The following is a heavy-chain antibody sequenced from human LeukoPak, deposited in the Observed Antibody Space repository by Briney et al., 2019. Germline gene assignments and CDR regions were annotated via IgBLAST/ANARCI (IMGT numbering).Heavy chain of an antibody. V-gene: IGHV3-74*01. CDR3: ARAVRYYDFSTPHIDY. Sequence: PGGSLRLSCAASGFTFSSYWMHWVRQAPGKGLVWVSRINSDGSSTSYADSVKGRFTISRDNAKNTLYLQMNSLRAEDTAVCYCARAVRYYDFSTPHIDYWGQGTLVTVSS. D-gene: IGHD3-3*01. CDR1: GFTFSSYW. CDR2: INSDGSST. J-gene: IGHJ4*02.